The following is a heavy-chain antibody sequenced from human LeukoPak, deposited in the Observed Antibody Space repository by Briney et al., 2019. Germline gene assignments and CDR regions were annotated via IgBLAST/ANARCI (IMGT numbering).Heavy chain of an antibody. D-gene: IGHD1-1*01. CDR2: IYPGDSDT. CDR1: GYSFTNYW. J-gene: IGHJ4*02. Sequence: PGESLKISCEGSGYSFTNYWIAWVRQMPGKGLEYMGIIYPGDSDTRYSPSFQGQVTTSADKSTSTAYLQWSSLKASDTAMYYCSGRGTGTTLAFDYWGQGTLVTVSS. V-gene: IGHV5-51*01. CDR3: SGRGTGTTLAFDY.